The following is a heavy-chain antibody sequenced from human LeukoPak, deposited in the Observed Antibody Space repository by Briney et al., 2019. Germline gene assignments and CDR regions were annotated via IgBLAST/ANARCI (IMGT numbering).Heavy chain of an antibody. J-gene: IGHJ4*02. CDR3: ARIGADYGSGSYYTYFDY. CDR2: IYYSGST. V-gene: IGHV4-59*12. D-gene: IGHD3-10*01. Sequence: SETLSLTCTVSGGSISSYYWSWIRQPPGKGLEWIGYIYYSGSTNYNPSLKSRVTISVDKSKNQFSLKLSSVTAADTAVYYCARIGADYGSGSYYTYFDYWGQGTLVTVSS. CDR1: GGSISSYY.